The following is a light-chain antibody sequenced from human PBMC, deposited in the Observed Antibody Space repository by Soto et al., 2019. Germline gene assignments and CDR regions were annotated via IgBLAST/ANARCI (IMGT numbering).Light chain of an antibody. CDR3: QQRSNWPPIT. CDR2: DAS. J-gene: IGKJ5*01. Sequence: EVVLAQSPDTLSVSPGEGATLSCRASQSVKTFLVWYQQRPGQAPRLLIHDASHRAAGIPARFSGSGFGTDFTLTISSLEPEDAAVYYCQQRSNWPPITFGQGTRLAIK. CDR1: QSVKTF. V-gene: IGKV3-11*01.